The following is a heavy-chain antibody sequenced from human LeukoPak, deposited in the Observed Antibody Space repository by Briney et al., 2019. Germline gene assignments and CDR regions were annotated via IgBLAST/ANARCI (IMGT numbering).Heavy chain of an antibody. D-gene: IGHD3-22*01. J-gene: IGHJ4*02. CDR1: GFTFSSYG. Sequence: SGGSLRLSCAASGFTFSSYGMHWVRQAPGKGLEWVAVMWYDGSNKYYADSVKGRFTISRDNSKNTLYLQMNSLRAEETAVYYCARENYYDSSGYYSDYFDYWGQGTLVTVSS. CDR2: MWYDGSNK. V-gene: IGHV3-33*01. CDR3: ARENYYDSSGYYSDYFDY.